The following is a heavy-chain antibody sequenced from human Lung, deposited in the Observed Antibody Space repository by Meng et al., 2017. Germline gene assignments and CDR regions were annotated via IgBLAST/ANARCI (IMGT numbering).Heavy chain of an antibody. CDR1: GGSISSGGYD. CDR3: ASDRAGGNAGQFNY. V-gene: IGHV4-31*03. J-gene: IGHJ4*02. Sequence: HPQLSAPGLVEPSEPLVLTRTVSGGSISSGGYDWGWIRQHPGTCLEWIAYIYLSWSTYSNTSYKRCLTRSVATSENQSTLNLNSKIAADTAVDSGASDRAGGNAGQFNYWGQGTLVTVSS. D-gene: IGHD1-26*01. CDR2: IYLSWST.